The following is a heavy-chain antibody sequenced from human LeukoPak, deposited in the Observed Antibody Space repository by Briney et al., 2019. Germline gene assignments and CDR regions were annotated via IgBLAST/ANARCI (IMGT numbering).Heavy chain of an antibody. D-gene: IGHD3-10*01. J-gene: IGHJ4*02. Sequence: GGSLRLSCAASGFTVSSNYMSWVRQAPGKGLEWVSVVYSGGSTYYADSVKGRFTISRDNSQNTLYLQMNSLRAEDTAVYYCARDGPRAGRGVIFENWGQGTLVTVSS. V-gene: IGHV3-66*01. CDR3: ARDGPRAGRGVIFEN. CDR1: GFTVSSNY. CDR2: VYSGGST.